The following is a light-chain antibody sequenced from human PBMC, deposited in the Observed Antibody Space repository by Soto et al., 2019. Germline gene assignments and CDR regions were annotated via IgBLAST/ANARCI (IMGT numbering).Light chain of an antibody. Sequence: QSVLTQSPSASASLGASVKLTCTLSSGHSTYAIAWHQQQPEKGPRYLMNLNSDGSHSKGDGIPDRFSGSSSGAERYLTISSLQSEDEADYYCQTWGMGEVFGGGTKLTVL. V-gene: IGLV4-69*01. J-gene: IGLJ3*02. CDR2: LNSDGSH. CDR3: QTWGMGEV. CDR1: SGHSTYA.